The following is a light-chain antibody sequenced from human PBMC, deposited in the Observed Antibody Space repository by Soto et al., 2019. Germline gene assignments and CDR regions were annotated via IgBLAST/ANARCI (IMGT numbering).Light chain of an antibody. V-gene: IGKV3-20*01. CDR2: GAS. Sequence: EIVLTQSPVTLSLSPWEIATLSCRASQSVGSNLAWFQQKPGQAPRLLIYGASTRATGVPARFSGRGSGTDFTLTISRLEPEDFAVYYCQQYGSSPPSSTVGQGTRLEIK. J-gene: IGKJ5*01. CDR3: QQYGSSPPSST. CDR1: QSVGSN.